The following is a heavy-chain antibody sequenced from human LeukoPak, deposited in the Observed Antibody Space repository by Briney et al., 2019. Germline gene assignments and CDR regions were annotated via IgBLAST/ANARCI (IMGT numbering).Heavy chain of an antibody. CDR3: ARHSNGYYDRYFDS. CDR2: IYYSGST. Sequence: SETLSLTCTVSGGSTRSYYWSWIRQPPGKGLEWIGCIYYSGSTNYNPSLKGRVTISVDTSKNQFSLKLSSVTAADTAVYYCARHSNGYYDRYFDSWGQGTLVTVSS. J-gene: IGHJ4*02. CDR1: GGSTRSYY. D-gene: IGHD4-17*01. V-gene: IGHV4-59*08.